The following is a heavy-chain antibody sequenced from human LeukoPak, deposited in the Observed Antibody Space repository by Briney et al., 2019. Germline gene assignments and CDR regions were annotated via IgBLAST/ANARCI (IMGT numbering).Heavy chain of an antibody. CDR2: ISGSGGST. J-gene: IGHJ4*02. CDR3: AKDTNLSGWFGEGDY. Sequence: GGSLRLSCAASGFTFSSYAMSWVRQAPGKGLEWVSDISGSGGSTYYADSVKGRFTISRDNSKNTLYLQMNSLRAEDTAVYYCAKDTNLSGWFGEGDYWGQGTLVTVSS. D-gene: IGHD3-10*01. V-gene: IGHV3-23*01. CDR1: GFTFSSYA.